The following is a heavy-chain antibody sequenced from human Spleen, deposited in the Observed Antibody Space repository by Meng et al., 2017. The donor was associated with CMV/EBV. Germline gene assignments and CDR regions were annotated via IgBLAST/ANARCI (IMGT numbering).Heavy chain of an antibody. Sequence: EVQLVGSGGGLVKLGWPLSLTCAASGFTFSSYSMNWVRQAPGKVLEWVSSISSSSSYIYYADSVKGRFTISRDNAKNSLYLQMNSLRAEDTAVYYCASSEGVLLWFGEIWGHGTLVTVAS. CDR3: ASSEGVLLWFGEI. J-gene: IGHJ4*01. D-gene: IGHD3-10*01. CDR1: GFTFSSYS. CDR2: ISSSSSYI. V-gene: IGHV3-21*01.